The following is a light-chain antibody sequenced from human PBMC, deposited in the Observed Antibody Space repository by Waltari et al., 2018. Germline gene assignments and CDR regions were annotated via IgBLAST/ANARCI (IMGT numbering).Light chain of an antibody. CDR3: QSYDTSLSVV. CDR2: GTN. J-gene: IGLJ2*01. CDR1: GSTIGAGYD. V-gene: IGLV1-40*01. Sequence: QSVLTQPPSVSGAPGQRVTISCTGSGSTIGAGYDVHWYRQLPGKAPTLRIYGTNTRALGVPDRFFGSQSGTSASLAIVRLQADDEADYYYQSYDTSLSVVFGGGTKLTVL.